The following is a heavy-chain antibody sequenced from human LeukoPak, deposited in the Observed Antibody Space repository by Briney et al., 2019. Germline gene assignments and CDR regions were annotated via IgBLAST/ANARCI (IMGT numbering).Heavy chain of an antibody. CDR2: INPSGGST. J-gene: IGHJ6*02. V-gene: IGHV1-46*01. D-gene: IGHD1-26*01. Sequence: ASVTVSCKATGYTFTSYYMHWVRQAPGQGLEWVGVINPSGGSTSYAQKFQGRVTMTRDTSTSTVYMELSSLRSEDTAVYYCARDRLVGATLYYYYYGMDVWGQGTTVTVSS. CDR1: GYTFTSYY. CDR3: ARDRLVGATLYYYYYGMDV.